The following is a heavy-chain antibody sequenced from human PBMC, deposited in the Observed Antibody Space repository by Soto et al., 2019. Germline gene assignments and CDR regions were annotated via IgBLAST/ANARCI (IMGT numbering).Heavy chain of an antibody. V-gene: IGHV4-59*08. Sequence: QVQLQESGPGLVKPSETLSLTCTVSGGSISSYYWSWIRQPPGKGLEWIGSIYYSGSTNYNPSLKRPLTISVDTSKNPFSLKLSSVTAADTSVYYCARRWGAAVDYWGQGTLVTVSS. D-gene: IGHD1-26*01. CDR2: IYYSGST. J-gene: IGHJ4*02. CDR3: ARRWGAAVDY. CDR1: GGSISSYY.